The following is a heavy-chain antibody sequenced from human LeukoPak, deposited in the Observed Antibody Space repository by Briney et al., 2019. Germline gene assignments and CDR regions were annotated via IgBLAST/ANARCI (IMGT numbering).Heavy chain of an antibody. CDR3: ARRSNIPGGGWFDP. CDR2: INPNSGGT. CDR1: GYTFTGQY. D-gene: IGHD3-16*01. Sequence: ASVKVSCKASGYTFTGQYMHWVRQAPGQGLEWMGWINPNSGGTNNAQKFQGRVTMTRDTSISTAYMELTSLRSDDTAVYYCARRSNIPGGGWFDPWGQGTLVTVSS. J-gene: IGHJ5*02. V-gene: IGHV1-2*02.